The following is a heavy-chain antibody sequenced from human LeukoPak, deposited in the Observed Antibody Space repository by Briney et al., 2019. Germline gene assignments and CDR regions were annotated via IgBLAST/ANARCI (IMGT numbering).Heavy chain of an antibody. CDR1: GGPFSSGDHY. J-gene: IGHJ6*03. D-gene: IGHD3-22*01. V-gene: IGHV4-39*07. CDR2: INPSGST. Sequence: PSETLSLTCTVSGGPFSSGDHYWTWIRQSPGKGLEWIGDINPSGSTYYNPSLKSRLTISVDTSKNQFSLKLRSVTAADTAVYYCARGRHDITMIVVVMTSVSYYLDVWGKGTTVTVS. CDR3: ARGRHDITMIVVVMTSVSYYLDV.